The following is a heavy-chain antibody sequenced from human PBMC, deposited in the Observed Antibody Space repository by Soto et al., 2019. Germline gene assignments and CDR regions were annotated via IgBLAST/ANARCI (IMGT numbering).Heavy chain of an antibody. J-gene: IGHJ6*02. D-gene: IGHD3-10*01. CDR1: GYTFTSYG. Sequence: ASVKVSCKASGYTFTSYGISWVRQAPGQGLEWMGWISAYNGNTNYAQKLQGRVTMTTDTSTSTAYMELRSLRSDDTAVYYCARDVLLSFGEPGPHYYYGMDVWGQGTTVTVSS. CDR3: ARDVLLSFGEPGPHYYYGMDV. V-gene: IGHV1-18*01. CDR2: ISAYNGNT.